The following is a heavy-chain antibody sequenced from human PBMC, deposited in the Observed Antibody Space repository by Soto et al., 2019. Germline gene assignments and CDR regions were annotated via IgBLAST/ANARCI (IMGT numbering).Heavy chain of an antibody. Sequence: SETLSLTCTVSGGSISSGDYYWSWIRQPPGKGLEWIGYIYYSGSTYYNPSLKSRVTISVDTSKNQFSLKLSSVTAADTAVYYCARATLQLNYYDSSGYYWQGFDYWGQGTLVTVS. V-gene: IGHV4-30-4*01. J-gene: IGHJ4*02. CDR3: ARATLQLNYYDSSGYYWQGFDY. CDR2: IYYSGST. D-gene: IGHD3-22*01. CDR1: GGSISSGDYY.